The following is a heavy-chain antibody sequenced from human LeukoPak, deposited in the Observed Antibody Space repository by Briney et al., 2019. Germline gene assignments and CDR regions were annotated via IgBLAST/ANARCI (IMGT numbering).Heavy chain of an antibody. Sequence: GGSLRLSCVASGFTFSSYWMSWVRQAPGKGLEWVAHTNNDGSAKFFVDSLKGRFTISRDNSKNTLYLQMNSLRAEDTAVYYCARQLGGSGSYWGQGTLVTVSS. CDR3: ARQLGGSGSY. CDR2: TNNDGSAK. V-gene: IGHV3-7*01. CDR1: GFTFSSYW. J-gene: IGHJ4*02. D-gene: IGHD3-10*01.